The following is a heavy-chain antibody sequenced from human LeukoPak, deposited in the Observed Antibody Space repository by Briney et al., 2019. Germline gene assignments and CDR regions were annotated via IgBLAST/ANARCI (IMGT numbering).Heavy chain of an antibody. CDR3: ARLFTELAAADY. D-gene: IGHD6-13*01. CDR2: INHSGST. CDR1: GGFISSYY. V-gene: IGHV4-34*01. J-gene: IGHJ4*02. Sequence: TSETLSLTCTVSGGFISSYYWSWIRQPPGKGLEWIGEINHSGSTNYNPSLKSRVTISVDTSKNQFSLKLSSVTAADTAMYYCARLFTELAAADYWGQGTLVTVSS.